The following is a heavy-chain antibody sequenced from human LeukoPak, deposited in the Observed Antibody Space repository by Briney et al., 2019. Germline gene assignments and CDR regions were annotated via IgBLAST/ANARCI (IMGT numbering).Heavy chain of an antibody. Sequence: PGGSLRLSCAASGFTFSSYSMNWVRQAPGKGLEWVSSISSSSSYIYYADSVKGRFTISRDNAKNSLYLQMNSLRAEDTAVYYCARRITMVRGVDYWDQGTLVTVSS. CDR2: ISSSSSYI. V-gene: IGHV3-21*01. CDR1: GFTFSSYS. J-gene: IGHJ4*02. D-gene: IGHD3-10*01. CDR3: ARRITMVRGVDY.